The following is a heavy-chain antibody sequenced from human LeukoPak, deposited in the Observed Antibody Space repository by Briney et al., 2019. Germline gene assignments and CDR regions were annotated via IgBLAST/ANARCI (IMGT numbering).Heavy chain of an antibody. V-gene: IGHV3-74*01. J-gene: IGHJ4*02. D-gene: IGHD2-2*01. CDR2: VHNEGSAT. CDR1: GFIFSSYW. Sequence: GGSLRLSCAASGFIFSSYWMHWVRQAPGEGLVWVSRVHNEGSATSYADSVKGRFTISRDNAKNTLYLQMNSLRAEDTAVYYCAKGSSTSCFNWGQGTLVTVSS. CDR3: AKGSSTSCFN.